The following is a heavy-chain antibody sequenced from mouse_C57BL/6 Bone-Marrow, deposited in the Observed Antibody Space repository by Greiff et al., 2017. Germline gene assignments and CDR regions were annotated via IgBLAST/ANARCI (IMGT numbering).Heavy chain of an antibody. CDR3: ARDRGGDY. Sequence: EVKLMESGGGLVKPGGSLKLSCAASGFTFSSYAMSWVRQTPEKRLEWVATISDGGSYTYYPDNVKGRFTISRDNAKNNLYLQISHLKSEDTAMYYCARDRGGDYWGQGTSVTVSS. CDR2: ISDGGSYT. D-gene: IGHD3-3*01. J-gene: IGHJ4*01. CDR1: GFTFSSYA. V-gene: IGHV5-4*01.